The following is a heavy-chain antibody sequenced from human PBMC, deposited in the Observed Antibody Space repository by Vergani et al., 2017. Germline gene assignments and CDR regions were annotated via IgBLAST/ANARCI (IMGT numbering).Heavy chain of an antibody. V-gene: IGHV4-39*01. Sequence: QLQLQESGPRLVKPSETLSLTCSLSGMSISNNNYYWGWIRQPPGKGLEWIGSIYDSRNNNFSPSLKSRVSISVDTSKNQFSLNLTSVTAADTAVYYCARHLRQLARNDVFDIWGHGTLVTVSS. CDR3: ARHLRQLARNDVFDI. D-gene: IGHD6-6*01. J-gene: IGHJ3*02. CDR1: GMSISNNNYY. CDR2: IYDSRNN.